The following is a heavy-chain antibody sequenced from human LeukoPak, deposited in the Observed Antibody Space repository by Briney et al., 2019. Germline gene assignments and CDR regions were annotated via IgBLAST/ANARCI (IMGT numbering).Heavy chain of an antibody. V-gene: IGHV3-48*03. J-gene: IGHJ6*04. Sequence: PGGTLRLSCAASGFTFSSYEMNWVRQAPGKGLEWVSYISSSGSTIYYADSVKGRFTISRDNAKNSLYLQMNSLRAEDTAVYYCAELGITMIGGVWGKGATVTISS. CDR1: GFTFSSYE. D-gene: IGHD3-10*02. CDR2: ISSSGSTI. CDR3: AELGITMIGGV.